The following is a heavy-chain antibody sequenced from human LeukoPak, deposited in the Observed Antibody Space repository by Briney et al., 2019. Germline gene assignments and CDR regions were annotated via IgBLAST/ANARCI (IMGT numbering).Heavy chain of an antibody. CDR2: IRDSGGST. J-gene: IGHJ4*02. V-gene: IGHV3-23*01. D-gene: IGHD3-16*01. Sequence: GGSLRLSCAASGFSFSSFAMSWVRQAPGTGLESFSAIRDSGGSTYYADSVKGRFTISSDNSQNTLYLQMNSLRAEDTAIYYCVKAGDATSPGGSFDSWGQGTLVTVST. CDR1: GFSFSSFA. CDR3: VKAGDATSPGGSFDS.